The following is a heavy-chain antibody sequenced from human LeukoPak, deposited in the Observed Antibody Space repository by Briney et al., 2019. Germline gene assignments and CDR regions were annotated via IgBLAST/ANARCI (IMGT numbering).Heavy chain of an antibody. CDR1: GYTFTGYY. CDR3: ARDRRVRGVTEKYYYMDV. Sequence: ASVKVSCKASGYTFTGYYMHWVRQAPGQGLEWMGWINPNSGGTNYAQKFQGRVTMTRDTSISTAYMELSRLRSDDTAVYYCARDRRVRGVTEKYYYMDVWGKGTTVTVSS. CDR2: INPNSGGT. D-gene: IGHD3-10*01. V-gene: IGHV1-2*02. J-gene: IGHJ6*03.